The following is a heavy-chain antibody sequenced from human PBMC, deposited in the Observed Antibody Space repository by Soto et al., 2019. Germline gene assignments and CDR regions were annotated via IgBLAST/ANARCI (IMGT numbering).Heavy chain of an antibody. CDR3: ARDTYYYGSGSPQGVVMDV. CDR1: GGTFSSYA. CDR2: IIPIFGTA. J-gene: IGHJ6*02. Sequence: ASVKVSCKASGGTFSSYAISWVRQAPGQGLEWMGGIIPIFGTANYAQKFQGRVTITADESTSTAYMELSSLRSEDTAVYYCARDTYYYGSGSPQGVVMDVWGQGTTVTVSS. V-gene: IGHV1-69*13. D-gene: IGHD3-10*01.